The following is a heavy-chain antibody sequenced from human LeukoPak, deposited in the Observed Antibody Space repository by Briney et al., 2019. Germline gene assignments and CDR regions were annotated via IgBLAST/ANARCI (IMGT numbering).Heavy chain of an antibody. V-gene: IGHV3-7*01. J-gene: IGHJ3*02. CDR2: IKQDGSEK. Sequence: GGSLRLSCAASGFTFSSYWMSWVRQAPGKGLEWVANIKQDGSEKYYVDSVKGRFTISRDNAKNSLYLQMNSLRAEDTAVYYCARVLSGWHVGAFDIWGQGTMVTVSS. D-gene: IGHD6-19*01. CDR3: ARVLSGWHVGAFDI. CDR1: GFTFSSYW.